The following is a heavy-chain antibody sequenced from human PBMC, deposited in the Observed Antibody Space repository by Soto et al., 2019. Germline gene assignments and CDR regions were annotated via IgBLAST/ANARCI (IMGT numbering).Heavy chain of an antibody. Sequence: DSLTISCKGSGDSFTSYWISWVRQMRGKGLEWMGRIDPSDSYTNYSPSFQGHVTISADKSISTAYLQWSSLKASDTAMYYCARLVKSSSEYYYYYGMDVWGQGTTVTVSS. CDR1: GDSFTSYW. V-gene: IGHV5-10-1*01. D-gene: IGHD6-6*01. CDR2: IDPSDSYT. J-gene: IGHJ6*02. CDR3: ARLVKSSSEYYYYYGMDV.